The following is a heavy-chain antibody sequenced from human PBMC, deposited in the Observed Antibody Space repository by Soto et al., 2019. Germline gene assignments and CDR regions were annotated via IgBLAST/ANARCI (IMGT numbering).Heavy chain of an antibody. CDR2: INPSGST. CDR1: GGSFSTYY. Sequence: QVQLQQWGAGLLKPSETLSLTCAVYGGSFSTYYWSWIRQPPGKGREWIGEINPSGSTNYNPSLRRRVTISVDTSKDQFSLKLSSVTAADTAVYYCARGWNPDYWGQGTLVTVSS. V-gene: IGHV4-34*01. D-gene: IGHD1-1*01. J-gene: IGHJ4*02. CDR3: ARGWNPDY.